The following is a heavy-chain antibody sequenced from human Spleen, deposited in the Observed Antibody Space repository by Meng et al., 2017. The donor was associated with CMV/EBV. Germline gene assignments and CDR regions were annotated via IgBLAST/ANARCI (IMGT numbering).Heavy chain of an antibody. V-gene: IGHV1-2*02. Sequence: ASVKVSCKASGYTFTGYYVHWVRQVPGQGLEWMGWINPKSGDTFSAQKFQGRVTMTRDTSITTAYMELSRLRSDDTAVYYCARGDRTTNCYSYYGMDVWGQGTTVTVSS. CDR3: ARGDRTTNCYSYYGMDV. CDR2: INPKSGDT. CDR1: GYTFTGYY. D-gene: IGHD1-14*01. J-gene: IGHJ6*02.